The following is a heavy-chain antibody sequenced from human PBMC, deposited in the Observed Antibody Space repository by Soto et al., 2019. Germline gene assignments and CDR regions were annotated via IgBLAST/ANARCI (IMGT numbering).Heavy chain of an antibody. CDR3: AGTMVRGGVPAPDI. CDR1: GGTFSSYA. D-gene: IGHD3-10*01. V-gene: IGHV1-69*04. Sequence: SVKVSCKASGGTFSSYAISWVRQAPGQGLEWMGRIIPILGIANYAQKFQGRVTITADKSASTAYMELRSLRSDDPAVYYCAGTMVRGGVPAPDIWGQGTMVTVSS. CDR2: IIPILGIA. J-gene: IGHJ3*02.